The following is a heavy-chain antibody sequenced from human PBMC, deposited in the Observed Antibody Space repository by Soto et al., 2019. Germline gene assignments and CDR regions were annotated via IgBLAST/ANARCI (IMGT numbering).Heavy chain of an antibody. CDR2: INPTSGYI. CDR1: GFSFSNHN. Sequence: GGSLRLSCAASGFSFSNHNMNWVRQAPGKGLEWVSCINPTSGYIYYGDSVKGRFTISRDNAKNSLYLHMNSLRDEDTAVYYCARSSGVSETYRNWXDPWGQGTLVTVSS. V-gene: IGHV3-21*01. D-gene: IGHD1-26*01. CDR3: ARSSGVSETYRNWXDP. J-gene: IGHJ5*02.